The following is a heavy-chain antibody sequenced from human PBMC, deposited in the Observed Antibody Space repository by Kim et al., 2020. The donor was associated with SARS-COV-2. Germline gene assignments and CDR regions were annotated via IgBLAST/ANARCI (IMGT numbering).Heavy chain of an antibody. Sequence: YYADSVKGRFTISRDNAKNSLYLQMNSLRAEDTAVYYCARSGDSSGYYDIWGQGTMVTVSS. CDR3: ARSGDSSGYYDI. D-gene: IGHD3-22*01. J-gene: IGHJ3*02. V-gene: IGHV3-48*04.